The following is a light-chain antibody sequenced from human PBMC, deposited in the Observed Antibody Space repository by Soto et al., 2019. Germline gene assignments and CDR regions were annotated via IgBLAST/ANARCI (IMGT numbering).Light chain of an antibody. J-gene: IGLJ2*01. V-gene: IGLV1-40*01. Sequence: QPVLTQPPSVSGAPGQRVTIPCTGSSSNIGSFYDVHWYQQLPGTVPKLLIYGDNNRPSGVPDRFSASKSGTAASLAITGLRAEDEADYYCQSYDNSLNHVVFGGGTKLTVL. CDR1: SSNIGSFYD. CDR2: GDN. CDR3: QSYDNSLNHVV.